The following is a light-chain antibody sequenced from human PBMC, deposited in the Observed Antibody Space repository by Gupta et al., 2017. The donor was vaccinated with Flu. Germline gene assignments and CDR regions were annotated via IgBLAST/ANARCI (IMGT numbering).Light chain of an antibody. CDR1: QDIINY. J-gene: IGKJ1*01. CDR2: AAS. V-gene: IGKV1-33*01. Sequence: DIQLTQSPSSLSPSVGDTVTITCQASQDIINYLNWYQQKPTKAPKLLISAASTLKTGVPSRFSGSGSGTVFTLTISSLQPEDIATYYCQQYDHFPQTFGQGSKVEL. CDR3: QQYDHFPQT.